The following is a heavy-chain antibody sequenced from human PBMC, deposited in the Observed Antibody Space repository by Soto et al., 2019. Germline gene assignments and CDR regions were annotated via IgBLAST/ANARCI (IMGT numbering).Heavy chain of an antibody. V-gene: IGHV4-31*03. J-gene: IGHJ4*02. CDR3: AGRGIVTKGYFDY. CDR1: GDSISSGGYY. Sequence: QVQLQESGPGLVRPAETVSLTCSVSGDSISSGGYYWSWIRQHPEKGLEWIGYIYSSGSSYYNPSLKGRLSLSVDTSKNQFFLRLTSVSAADTAIYYCAGRGIVTKGYFDYWGLGTLLTVSS. D-gene: IGHD2-21*01. CDR2: IYSSGSS.